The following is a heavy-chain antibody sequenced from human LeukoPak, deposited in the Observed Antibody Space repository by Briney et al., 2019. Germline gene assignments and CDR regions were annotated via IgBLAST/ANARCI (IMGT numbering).Heavy chain of an antibody. CDR1: GGTFSSYA. Sequence: SVKVSCKASGGTFSSYAISWVRQAPGQGLEWMGGIIPIFGTANYAQKFQGRVTITADESTSTAYMELSSLRSEDTAVYYCARDHGFGEILRFDYWGQGTLVTVSS. J-gene: IGHJ4*02. CDR2: IIPIFGTA. V-gene: IGHV1-69*13. D-gene: IGHD3-10*01. CDR3: ARDHGFGEILRFDY.